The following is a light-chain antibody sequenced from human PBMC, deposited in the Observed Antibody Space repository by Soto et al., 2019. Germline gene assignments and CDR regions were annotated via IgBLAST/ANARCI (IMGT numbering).Light chain of an antibody. Sequence: EVVLTQSPATLSLSPGDRATHSCRASQSVSSNLAWYQQKPGQSPRLLIYGASTRATGVPPRFSGSRSGTEFTLTISAVQSEDFAVYYCQQYYNWPPYTFGQGTKLDFK. J-gene: IGKJ2*01. V-gene: IGKV3-15*01. CDR1: QSVSSN. CDR3: QQYYNWPPYT. CDR2: GAS.